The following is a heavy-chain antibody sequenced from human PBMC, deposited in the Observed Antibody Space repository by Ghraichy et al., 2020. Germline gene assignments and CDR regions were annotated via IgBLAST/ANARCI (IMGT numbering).Heavy chain of an antibody. D-gene: IGHD2/OR15-2a*01. CDR2: IKQDGSEK. J-gene: IGHJ4*02. V-gene: IGHV3-7*01. CDR1: GFTFSLYW. Sequence: GRSLRLSCAASGFTFSLYWMTWVRQAPGKGLEWVANIKQDGSEKYYVDSVKGRFTISRDNAKNSLSLQMNSLSAEDAAVYYCARSSMSTLTARRHFDYWGQGTLVTVSS. CDR3: ARSSMSTLTARRHFDY.